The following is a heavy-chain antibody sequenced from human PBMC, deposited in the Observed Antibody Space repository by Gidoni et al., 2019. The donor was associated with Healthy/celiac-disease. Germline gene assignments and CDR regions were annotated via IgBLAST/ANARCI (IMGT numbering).Heavy chain of an antibody. D-gene: IGHD2-8*01. J-gene: IGHJ4*02. Sequence: QVQLQQWGAGLLKPSETLSLTCAVYGGSFSGYYWSWIRQPPGKGLEWIGEINHSGSTNYNPSLKSRVTISVDTSKNQFSLKLSSVTAADTAVYYCARRKWVVARSRNLDYWGQGTLVTVSS. CDR1: GGSFSGYY. V-gene: IGHV4-34*01. CDR2: INHSGST. CDR3: ARRKWVVARSRNLDY.